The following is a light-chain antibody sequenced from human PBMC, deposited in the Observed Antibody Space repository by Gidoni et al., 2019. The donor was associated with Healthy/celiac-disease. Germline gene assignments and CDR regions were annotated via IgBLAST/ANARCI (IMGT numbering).Light chain of an antibody. Sequence: IQMTQSPSSLSASVGDRVTITCRASQSISSYLNWYLQKPGKAPKLLIYAASSLQSGVPSRFSGSGSGTDFTLTISSLQPEDFATYYCQQSYSTPDTFGQGTKLEIK. CDR2: AAS. CDR3: QQSYSTPDT. J-gene: IGKJ2*01. V-gene: IGKV1-39*01. CDR1: QSISSY.